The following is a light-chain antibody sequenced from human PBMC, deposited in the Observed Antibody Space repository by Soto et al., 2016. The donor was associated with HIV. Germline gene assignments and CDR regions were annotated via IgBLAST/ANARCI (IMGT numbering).Light chain of an antibody. V-gene: IGKV1-12*01. J-gene: IGKJ3*01. CDR1: QGIGSS. CDR2: AAS. CDR3: QQTNTFPXT. Sequence: DIQMTQSPSSVSASVGDRVSITCRASQGIGSSLAWYQHKPGKAPKVLIYAASSLQSGVPSRFSGTGSGTDFTLTISSLQPEDFATYYCQQTNTFPXTFGPGT.